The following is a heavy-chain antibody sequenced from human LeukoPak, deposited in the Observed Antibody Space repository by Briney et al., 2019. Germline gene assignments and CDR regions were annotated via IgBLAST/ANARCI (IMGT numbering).Heavy chain of an antibody. Sequence: GASVKVSCKASGGTFSSYAISWVRQASGQGLEWMGGIIPIFGTANYAQKFQGRVTITADGSTSTAYMELSSLRSEDTAVYYCARAGLAYGDYVDYFDYWGQGTLVTVSS. D-gene: IGHD4-17*01. J-gene: IGHJ4*02. CDR3: ARAGLAYGDYVDYFDY. CDR1: GGTFSSYA. V-gene: IGHV1-69*13. CDR2: IIPIFGTA.